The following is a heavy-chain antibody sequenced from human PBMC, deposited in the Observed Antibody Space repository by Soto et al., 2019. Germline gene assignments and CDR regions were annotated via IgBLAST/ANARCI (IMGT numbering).Heavy chain of an antibody. J-gene: IGHJ6*02. V-gene: IGHV3-30-3*01. D-gene: IGHD4-17*01. CDR1: GFTFNIYA. CDR3: AREDDYGYRYINYGLDV. CDR2: ISFDGTKK. Sequence: GGSLRLSCAASGFTFNIYALHWVRQPPGKGLEWVAVISFDGTKKYYSDSVKGRFTISRDNLKNTLYLQMNNLRVEDAALYFCAREDDYGYRYINYGLDVWGQGTTVTVSS.